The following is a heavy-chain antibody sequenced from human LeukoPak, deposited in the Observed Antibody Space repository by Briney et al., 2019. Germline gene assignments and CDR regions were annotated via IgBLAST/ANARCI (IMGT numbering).Heavy chain of an antibody. Sequence: GASLRLSCAASGFTFSSYAMSWVRQAPGKGLEWVSAISGSGGSTYYADSVKGRFTISRDNPKNTLYLQMNSLRAEDTAVYYCAKREMYDILTGYYFGMDVWGQGTTVTVSS. J-gene: IGHJ6*02. CDR3: AKREMYDILTGYYFGMDV. V-gene: IGHV3-23*01. CDR1: GFTFSSYA. D-gene: IGHD3-9*01. CDR2: ISGSGGST.